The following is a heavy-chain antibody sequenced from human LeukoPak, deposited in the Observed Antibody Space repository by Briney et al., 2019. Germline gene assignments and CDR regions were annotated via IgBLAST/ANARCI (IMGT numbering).Heavy chain of an antibody. J-gene: IGHJ4*02. CDR3: ARDQAHYYDSSGPNYYFDY. CDR2: IYSGGST. V-gene: IGHV3-66*01. D-gene: IGHD3-22*01. CDR1: GFTVSSNY. Sequence: GGSLRLSCAASGFTVSSNYMSWVRQAPGKGLEWVSVIYSGGSTYYADSVKGRFTISRDNAKNSLYLQMNSLRAEDTALYYCARDQAHYYDSSGPNYYFDYWGQGTLVTVSS.